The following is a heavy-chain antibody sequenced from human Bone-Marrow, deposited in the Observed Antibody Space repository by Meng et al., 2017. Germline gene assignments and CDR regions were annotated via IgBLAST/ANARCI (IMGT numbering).Heavy chain of an antibody. V-gene: IGHV3-23*01. CDR2: ITSSHAT. D-gene: IGHD3-9*01. CDR3: TKGARLVDY. J-gene: IGHJ4*02. CDR1: GFTFTENS. Sequence: GESLKISCAASGFTFTENSMAWVRQAPGKGLQWVSAITSSHATFYAHSMKGPFTISRDNSKNTVYLQMNSLGAEDTAMYYCTKGARLVDYWGQGTLVTVSS.